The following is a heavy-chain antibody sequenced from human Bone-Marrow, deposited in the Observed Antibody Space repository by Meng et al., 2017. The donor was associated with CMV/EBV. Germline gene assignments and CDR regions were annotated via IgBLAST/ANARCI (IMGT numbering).Heavy chain of an antibody. V-gene: IGHV4-59*01. CDR2: IYYSGST. CDR3: ATLSGYCSGGSCYPDV. J-gene: IGHJ4*02. CDR1: GGSISSYY. Sequence: SETLSLTCTVSGGSISSYYWSWIRQPPGKGLEWIGYIYYSGSTNYNPSLKSRVTISVDTSKNQFSLKLSSVTAAGTAVYYCATLSGYCSGGSCYPDVWGQGTLVTVSS. D-gene: IGHD2-15*01.